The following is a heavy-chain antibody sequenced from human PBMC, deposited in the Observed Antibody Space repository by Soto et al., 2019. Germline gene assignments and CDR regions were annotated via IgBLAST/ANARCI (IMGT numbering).Heavy chain of an antibody. CDR3: ARRLFGSGWTLDS. J-gene: IGHJ4*02. Sequence: SETLSLTCDVSGASITTYYWSLIRQAPGKGLEWIGNVYHTGTTDYNSSLKSRVTISVDTSKSQFSLNMNSVTAADTAVYYCARRLFGSGWTLDSWGQGALVTVSS. D-gene: IGHD6-19*01. V-gene: IGHV4-59*01. CDR1: GASITTYY. CDR2: VYHTGTT.